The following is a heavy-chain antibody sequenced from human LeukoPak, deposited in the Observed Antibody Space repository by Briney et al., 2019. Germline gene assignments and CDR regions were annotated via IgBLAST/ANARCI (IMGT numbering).Heavy chain of an antibody. J-gene: IGHJ4*02. CDR1: GYTFTGYY. Sequence: ASVKVSCKASGYTFTGYYMHWVRQAPGQGLEWIGWINPNSGGTNYAQKFQGRVTMTRDTSISTAYMELSRLRSDDTAVYYCASRYSSGSYFDYWGQGTLVTVSS. V-gene: IGHV1-2*02. CDR3: ASRYSSGSYFDY. D-gene: IGHD6-19*01. CDR2: INPNSGGT.